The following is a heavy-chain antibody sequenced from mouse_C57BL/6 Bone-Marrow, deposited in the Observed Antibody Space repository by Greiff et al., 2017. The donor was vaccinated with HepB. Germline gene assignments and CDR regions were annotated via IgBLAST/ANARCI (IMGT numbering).Heavy chain of an antibody. CDR3: ARGGNPFSY. Sequence: EVKLQESGPGLVKPSQSLSLTCSVTGYSITSGYYWNWIRQFPGNKLEWMGYISYDGSNNYNPSLKNRISITRDTSKNQFFLKLNSVTTEDTATYYCARGGNPFSYWGQGTTLTVSS. CDR2: ISYDGSN. V-gene: IGHV3-6*01. J-gene: IGHJ2*01. CDR1: GYSITSGYY. D-gene: IGHD2-1*01.